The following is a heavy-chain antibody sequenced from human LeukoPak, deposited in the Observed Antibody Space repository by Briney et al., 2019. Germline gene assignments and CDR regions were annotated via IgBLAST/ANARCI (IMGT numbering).Heavy chain of an antibody. D-gene: IGHD3-3*01. CDR1: GFTFSSNS. V-gene: IGHV3-21*01. CDR2: ISSSSNYI. Sequence: GGSLRLSCAASGFTFSSNSMNWVRQATGKGLEWVSSISSSSNYIYYADSVKGRFTISRDNAKNSLYLQMNSLRAEDTAVYYCARDRAISPYYFDYWGQGTLVTVSS. CDR3: ARDRAISPYYFDY. J-gene: IGHJ4*02.